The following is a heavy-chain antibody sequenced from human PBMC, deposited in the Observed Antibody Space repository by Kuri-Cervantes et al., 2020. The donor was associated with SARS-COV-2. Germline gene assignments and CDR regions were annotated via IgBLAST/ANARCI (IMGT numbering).Heavy chain of an antibody. Sequence: GGSLRLSCAVSGFASSNSAMSWVRQAPGKGLEWVSSISLNGGSQYYADSVKGRFTISRDNSKNTLYLQMSSLRAEDTAVYSFAKVHSGDTAYFDYWGQGTLVTVSS. CDR1: GFASSNSA. D-gene: IGHD2-21*01. J-gene: IGHJ4*02. CDR3: AKVHSGDTAYFDY. V-gene: IGHV3-23*01. CDR2: ISLNGGSQ.